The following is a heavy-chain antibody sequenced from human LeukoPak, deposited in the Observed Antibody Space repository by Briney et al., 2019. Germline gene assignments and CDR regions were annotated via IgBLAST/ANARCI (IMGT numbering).Heavy chain of an antibody. V-gene: IGHV1-2*02. CDR1: VYTFTAYY. Sequence: ASVNVSCKASVYTFTAYYMHWLRQAPGQGLEWMGWINPNTGGTSYAQKFQGRVTMTRDTSIITAYMELSRLRSDDTAVYYCALGCSDTSCYRWATNVWGQGTTVTVSS. J-gene: IGHJ6*02. CDR2: INPNTGGT. D-gene: IGHD2-2*01. CDR3: ALGCSDTSCYRWATNV.